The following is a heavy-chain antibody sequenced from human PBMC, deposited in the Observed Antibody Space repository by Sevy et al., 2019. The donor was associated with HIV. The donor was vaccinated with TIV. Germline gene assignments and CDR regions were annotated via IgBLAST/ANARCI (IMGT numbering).Heavy chain of an antibody. V-gene: IGHV4-59*08. D-gene: IGHD1-26*01. CDR1: GGSITSLY. Sequence: SETLSLTCTVSGGSITSLYWNWIRQPPGKGLEWIANIYYNGHINYNPSLKSRVTLSLDTSNNQLSLRLISVTAADTAMYYCAGENAWGRGYSWGQGTLVTVSS. CDR3: AGENAWGRGYS. J-gene: IGHJ4*02. CDR2: IYYNGHI.